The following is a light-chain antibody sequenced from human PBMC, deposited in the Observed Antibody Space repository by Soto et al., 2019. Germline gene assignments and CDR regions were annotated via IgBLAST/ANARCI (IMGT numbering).Light chain of an antibody. CDR3: FSFTTTSTHR. J-gene: IGLJ1*01. CDR2: EVS. CDR1: SSDVGGYNY. Sequence: QSVLTQPPSASWSPGQSVTISCTGTSSDVGGYNYVSWYQQHPGKAPKLIISEVSKRPSGVPDRFSGSKSGNTAYMNMPALKVGDEADYFCFSFTTTSTHRFGTGTMVTV. V-gene: IGLV2-8*01.